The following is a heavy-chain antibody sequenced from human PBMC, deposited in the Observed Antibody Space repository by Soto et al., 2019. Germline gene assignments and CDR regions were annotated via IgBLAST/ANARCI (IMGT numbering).Heavy chain of an antibody. CDR3: AKRYWIEARPGYFDY. D-gene: IGHD6-6*01. V-gene: IGHV3-23*01. CDR2: ISGSGGST. Sequence: PGGSLILSCAASGFTFSSYAMSWVRQAPGKGLEWVSAISGSGGSTYYADSVKDRFTISRDNSKNTLYLQMNSLRAEDTAVYYCAKRYWIEARPGYFDYWGQGTLVTVS. CDR1: GFTFSSYA. J-gene: IGHJ4*02.